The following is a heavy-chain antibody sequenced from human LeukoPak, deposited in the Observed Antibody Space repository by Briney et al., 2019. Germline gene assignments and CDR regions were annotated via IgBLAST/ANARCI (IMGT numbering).Heavy chain of an antibody. CDR1: EFTFSSYS. J-gene: IGHJ4*02. Sequence: GGSLRLSCAASEFTFSSYSMNWVRQAPGKGLEWVSYITNSGNSKSYADSVKGRFTISRDNSKNTLYLQMNTLRAEDTAVYYCAKPPDWYCSSPSCHFAAPFDYWGQGTLVTVSS. CDR3: AKPPDWYCSSPSCHFAAPFDY. V-gene: IGHV3-48*01. CDR2: ITNSGNSK. D-gene: IGHD2-2*01.